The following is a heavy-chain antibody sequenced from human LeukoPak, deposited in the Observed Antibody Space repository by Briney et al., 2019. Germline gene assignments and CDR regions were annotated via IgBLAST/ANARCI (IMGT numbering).Heavy chain of an antibody. D-gene: IGHD6-6*01. CDR1: GFSLSSHW. J-gene: IGHJ4*02. Sequence: GGSLRLSCAASGFSLSSHWMSWVRQAPGKGLEWVSAISGSGGSTYYADSVKGRFTISRDNSKNTLYLQMNSLRAEDTAVYYCAKEPSSIAARQPSCYWGQGTLVTVSS. CDR3: AKEPSSIAARQPSCY. CDR2: ISGSGGST. V-gene: IGHV3-23*01.